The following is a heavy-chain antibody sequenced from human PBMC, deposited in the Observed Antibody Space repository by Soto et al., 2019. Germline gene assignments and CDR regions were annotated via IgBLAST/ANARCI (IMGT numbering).Heavy chain of an antibody. J-gene: IGHJ4*02. Sequence: PGGSLRLSCATSGFTFSSYAMSWVRQAPGKGLEWVSAISGSGGSTYYADSVKGRFTISRDNSKNTLYLQMNSLRAEDTAVYYCAKGGLRYFDFDYWGQGTLVTVSS. CDR1: GFTFSSYA. CDR3: AKGGLRYFDFDY. D-gene: IGHD3-9*01. V-gene: IGHV3-23*01. CDR2: ISGSGGST.